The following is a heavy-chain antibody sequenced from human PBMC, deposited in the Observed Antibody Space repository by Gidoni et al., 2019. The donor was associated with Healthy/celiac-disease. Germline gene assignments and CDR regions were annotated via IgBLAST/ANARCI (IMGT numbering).Heavy chain of an antibody. D-gene: IGHD4-17*01. Sequence: EVQLVESGGGLVKPGGSLRLSCAASGFTFSSYSMNWVRQAPGKGLEWVSSISSSSSYIYYADSVKGRFTISRDNAKNSLYLQMNSLRAEDTAVYYCARAPTYGDYEDAFDIWGQGTMVTVSS. CDR3: ARAPTYGDYEDAFDI. V-gene: IGHV3-21*01. CDR2: ISSSSSYI. CDR1: GFTFSSYS. J-gene: IGHJ3*02.